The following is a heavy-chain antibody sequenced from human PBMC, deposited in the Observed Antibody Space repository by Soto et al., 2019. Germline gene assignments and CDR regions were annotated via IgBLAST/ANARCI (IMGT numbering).Heavy chain of an antibody. Sequence: ASVKVSCKASGYTFTSYYMHWVRQAPGQGLEWMGIINPSGGSTSYAQKFQGRVTMTRDTSTSTVYMELSSLRSEDTAVYYCARDLAPSRTTMVSYYYYYGMDVWGQGTTVTV. J-gene: IGHJ6*02. CDR2: INPSGGST. CDR1: GYTFTSYY. CDR3: ARDLAPSRTTMVSYYYYYGMDV. V-gene: IGHV1-46*01. D-gene: IGHD5-18*01.